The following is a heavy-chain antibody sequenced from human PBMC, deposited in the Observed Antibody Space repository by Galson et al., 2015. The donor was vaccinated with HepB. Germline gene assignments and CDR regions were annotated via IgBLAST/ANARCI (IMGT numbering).Heavy chain of an antibody. CDR1: GFIFTHYG. J-gene: IGHJ6*02. V-gene: IGHV3-33*01. Sequence: SLRLSCAASGFIFTHYGMHWVRQAPGKGLEWAAVIWYDGSKKYYAGSVKGRFTISRDNSKNTLYLQMNSLRAEDTAVYDCARGLIWSGPPYHYGLDVWGQGTTVTVSS. D-gene: IGHD3-3*01. CDR2: IWYDGSKK. CDR3: ARGLIWSGPPYHYGLDV.